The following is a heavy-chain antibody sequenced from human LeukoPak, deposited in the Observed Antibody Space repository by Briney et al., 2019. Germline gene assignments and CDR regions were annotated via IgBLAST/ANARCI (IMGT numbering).Heavy chain of an antibody. D-gene: IGHD4-23*01. CDR3: ARDRGATVVTHDY. J-gene: IGHJ4*02. CDR1: GGSISSGSYY. Sequence: PSETLSLTCTVSGGSISSGSYYWGWIRQPPGKGLEWIGSIYHSGSTYYNPSLKSRVTISVDTSKNQFSLKLGSVTAADTAVYYCARDRGATVVTHDYWGQGTLVTVSS. CDR2: IYHSGST. V-gene: IGHV4-39*07.